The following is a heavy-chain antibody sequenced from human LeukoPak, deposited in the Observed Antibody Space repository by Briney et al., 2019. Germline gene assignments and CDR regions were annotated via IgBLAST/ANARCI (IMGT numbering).Heavy chain of an antibody. Sequence: PGGSLRLSCVVSGITLSYYGMSWVRQAPGKGLEWVSGISERGGSTNHADFVKGRFIISRDTSKNPVYLQMNSLRVQDTAVYCCPKRGSVIRAVIIIGFHKEAYYFDYWGQGILVTVSS. D-gene: IGHD3-10*01. CDR3: PKRGSVIRAVIIIGFHKEAYYFDY. CDR2: ISERGGST. V-gene: IGHV3-23*01. J-gene: IGHJ4*02. CDR1: GITLSYYG.